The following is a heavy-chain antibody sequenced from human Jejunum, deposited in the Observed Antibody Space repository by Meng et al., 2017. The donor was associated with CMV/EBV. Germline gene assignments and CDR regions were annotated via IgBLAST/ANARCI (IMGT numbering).Heavy chain of an antibody. V-gene: IGHV4-4*01. J-gene: IGHJ4*02. Sequence: CAVSGDSIRRNNYWRWVRQPPGKGLEWIGEISHSGITKYTTSIKSRVTISVDKTKNYFSLNLISVTAADTGVYFCARSSGYWSLDYWGQGTLVTVSS. CDR1: GDSIRRNNY. CDR2: ISHSGIT. CDR3: ARSSGYWSLDY. D-gene: IGHD2-8*02.